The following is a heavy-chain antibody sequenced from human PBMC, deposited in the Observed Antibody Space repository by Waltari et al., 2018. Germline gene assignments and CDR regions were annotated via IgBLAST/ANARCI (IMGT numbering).Heavy chain of an antibody. V-gene: IGHV3-7*01. J-gene: IGHJ4*02. CDR3: ARDHWYSLDL. Sequence: EEQLVESGGGLVQPGGSLRLSCVASGFTFRDHWMAWFRQAPGKELEWVAKIKKDGTEEMFVYSVKGRFTISKDNAKNLVFLQMNSLRAEDTAVYYCARDHWYSLDLWGQGTQVTVSS. CDR1: GFTFRDHW. CDR2: IKKDGTEE. D-gene: IGHD2-21*02.